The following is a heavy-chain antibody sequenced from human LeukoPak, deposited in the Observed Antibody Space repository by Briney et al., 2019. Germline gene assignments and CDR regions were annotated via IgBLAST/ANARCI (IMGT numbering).Heavy chain of an antibody. CDR3: ARAGVGATAFDY. D-gene: IGHD1-26*01. CDR2: IYHSGRS. CDR1: GYSISSGYY. V-gene: IGHV4-38-2*02. Sequence: PSETLSLTCTVSGYSISSGYYWGWIRQPPGKGLEWIGSIYHSGRSHNNPSLKSRVTISVDTSKDQFSLKLSSVTATDTAVYYCARAGVGATAFDYWGQGTLVTVSS. J-gene: IGHJ4*02.